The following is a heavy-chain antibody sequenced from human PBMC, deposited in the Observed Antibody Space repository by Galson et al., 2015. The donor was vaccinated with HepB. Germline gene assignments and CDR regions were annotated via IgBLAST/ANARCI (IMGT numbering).Heavy chain of an antibody. Sequence: SVKVSCKASGYTFTGYYMHWVRQAPGQGLEWMGWINPNSGGTNYAQKFQGRVTMTRDTSISTAYMELSRLRSDDTAVYYCARGGRFLSGRYCSSTSCYPYNWFDPWGQGTLVTVSS. CDR3: ARGGRFLSGRYCSSTSCYPYNWFDP. D-gene: IGHD2-2*01. CDR1: GYTFTGYY. CDR2: INPNSGGT. J-gene: IGHJ5*02. V-gene: IGHV1-2*02.